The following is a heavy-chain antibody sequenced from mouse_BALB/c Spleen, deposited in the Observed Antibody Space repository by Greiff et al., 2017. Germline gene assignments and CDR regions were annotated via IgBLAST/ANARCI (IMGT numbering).Heavy chain of an antibody. CDR1: GFNIKDTY. CDR3: ARTPYYYGSSYAMDD. Sequence: VQLQQSGAELVKPGASVKLSCTASGFNIKDTYMHWVKQRPEQGLEWIGRIDPANGNTKYDPKFQGKATITADTSSNTAYLQLSSLTSEDTAVYYCARTPYYYGSSYAMDDWGQGTSVTVSS. J-gene: IGHJ4*01. D-gene: IGHD1-1*01. CDR2: IDPANGNT. V-gene: IGHV14-3*02.